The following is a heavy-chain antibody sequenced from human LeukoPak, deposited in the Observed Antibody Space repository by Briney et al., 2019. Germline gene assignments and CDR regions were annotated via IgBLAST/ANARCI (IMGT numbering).Heavy chain of an antibody. D-gene: IGHD3-22*01. CDR2: IYYSGST. J-gene: IGHJ4*02. CDR1: GGSISSSSYY. Sequence: SETLSLTCTVSGGSISSSSYYWGWIRQPPGKGLEWIGSIYYSGSTYYNPSLKSRVTISVDTSKNQFSLKLSSVTAADTAVYYCARSYDSSGYYLDYWGPGTLVTVSS. CDR3: ARSYDSSGYYLDY. V-gene: IGHV4-39*01.